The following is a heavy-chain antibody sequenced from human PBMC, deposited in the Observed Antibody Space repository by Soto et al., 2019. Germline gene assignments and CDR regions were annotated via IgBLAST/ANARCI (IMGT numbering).Heavy chain of an antibody. J-gene: IGHJ4*02. CDR2: IYYLGST. Sequence: SETLSLTCSVSGGSMSEYFWSWIRQSPGKGLEWIGYIYYLGSTDYNPSLKSRVTISADTSKRQFSLRLTSVTAADTAVYYCARDGYDGSGSPYPAYWGPGTQVTVSS. D-gene: IGHD3-10*01. CDR3: ARDGYDGSGSPYPAY. CDR1: GGSMSEYF. V-gene: IGHV4-59*01.